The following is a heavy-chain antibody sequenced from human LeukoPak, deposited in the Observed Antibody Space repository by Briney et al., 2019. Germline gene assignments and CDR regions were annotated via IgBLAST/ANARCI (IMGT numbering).Heavy chain of an antibody. CDR2: IKQDGSEK. Sequence: GGSLRLSCAASGFTFSSYWMSWVRQAPGKGLEWVANIKQDGSEKYYVDSVKGRFTISRDNAKNSLYLQMNSPRAEDTAVYYCARDARKDYYGSGSYRPFDYWGQGTLVTVSS. CDR1: GFTFSSYW. J-gene: IGHJ4*02. V-gene: IGHV3-7*01. D-gene: IGHD3-10*01. CDR3: ARDARKDYYGSGSYRPFDY.